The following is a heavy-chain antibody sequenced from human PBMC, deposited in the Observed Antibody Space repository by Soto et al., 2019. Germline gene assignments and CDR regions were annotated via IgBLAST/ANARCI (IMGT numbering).Heavy chain of an antibody. Sequence: VQLVQSGAEVKRPGASVKVSCKSSGYTFTDTFIHWLRQAPGQRPEWMGWVNPNRGNTQYARKFQGRVSLTRDTSISTAYMELVGLESAESACYFCARAIPRTGLGFDYWGQGTLVTVSS. CDR1: GYTFTDTF. J-gene: IGHJ4*02. CDR2: VNPNRGNT. D-gene: IGHD2-2*02. V-gene: IGHV1-2*02. CDR3: ARAIPRTGLGFDY.